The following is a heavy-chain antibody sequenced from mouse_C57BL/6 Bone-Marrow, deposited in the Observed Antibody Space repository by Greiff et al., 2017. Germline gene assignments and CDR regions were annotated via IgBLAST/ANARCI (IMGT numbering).Heavy chain of an antibody. V-gene: IGHV1-50*01. CDR2: IDPSDSYT. J-gene: IGHJ3*01. Sequence: QVQLQQPGAELVKPGASVKLSCKASGYTFTSYWMQWVKQRPGQGLEWIGEIDPSDSYTNYNQKFKGEATLTVDTSSSTAYMQLSSLTSEDSAVYYCARLAWFAYWGQGTLVTVSA. CDR3: ARLAWFAY. CDR1: GYTFTSYW.